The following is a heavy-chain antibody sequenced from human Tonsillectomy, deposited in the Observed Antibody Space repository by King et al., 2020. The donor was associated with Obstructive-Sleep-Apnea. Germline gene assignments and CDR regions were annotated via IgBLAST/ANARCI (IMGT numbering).Heavy chain of an antibody. CDR3: ARDGDIAAAGISSVWWYGYGMDV. D-gene: IGHD6-13*01. CDR1: GFTFSSYA. CDR2: VSYDGSNK. J-gene: IGHJ6*02. V-gene: IGHV3-30*04. Sequence: HVQLVESGGGVVQPGRSLRLSCAASGFTFSSYAMHWVRQAPGKGLEWVAVVSYDGSNKYYADSMKGRFTISRDNSKNTLYLQMNSLRAEDTAVYYCARDGDIAAAGISSVWWYGYGMDVWGQGTTVTASS.